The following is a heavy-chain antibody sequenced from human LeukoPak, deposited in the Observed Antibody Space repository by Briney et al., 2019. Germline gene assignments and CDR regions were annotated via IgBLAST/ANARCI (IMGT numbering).Heavy chain of an antibody. Sequence: QPGGSLRLSCAASGFIVSHNYMTWVRQAPGKGLEWFSVIYIDGTTHYADSVKGRFTISRDQANNTLYLQMNTLRDEDTAVYYCARGPRYSFYWGQGTLVSVSS. CDR3: ARGPRYSFY. D-gene: IGHD6-13*01. CDR2: IYIDGTT. CDR1: GFIVSHNY. V-gene: IGHV3-53*01. J-gene: IGHJ4*02.